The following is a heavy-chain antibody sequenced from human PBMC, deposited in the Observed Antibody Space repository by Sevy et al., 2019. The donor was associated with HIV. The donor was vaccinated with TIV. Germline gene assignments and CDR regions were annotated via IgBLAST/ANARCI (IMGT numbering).Heavy chain of an antibody. CDR3: ARGYWRGGRCYSLSY. CDR2: ISALNGDT. V-gene: IGHV1-18*01. D-gene: IGHD2-15*01. J-gene: IGHJ4*02. CDR1: GYTFSSYR. Sequence: ASVKVSCKASGYTFSSYRITWVRQAPGQGPEWIGWISALNGDTNYAQKLQGRVTMTADTSTSTVYMDLRSLRSDDTAVYYWARGYWRGGRCYSLSYLGQGTLVTVSS.